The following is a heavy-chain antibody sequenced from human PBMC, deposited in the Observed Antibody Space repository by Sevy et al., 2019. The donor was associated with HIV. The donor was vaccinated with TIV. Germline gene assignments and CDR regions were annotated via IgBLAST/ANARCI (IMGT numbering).Heavy chain of an antibody. D-gene: IGHD2-8*01. V-gene: IGHV3-23*01. CDR1: GFTFAKYS. CDR2: FSFGCGRI. J-gene: IGHJ4*02. Sequence: GGSLRLSCAASGFTFAKYSMSWVRQAPGKGLEWVSTFSFGCGRINYADSVKGRFTISRDDSKNTLFLQMNSLRAEDTATYFCAREGCTQPHDYWGQGTVVTVSS. CDR3: AREGCTQPHDY.